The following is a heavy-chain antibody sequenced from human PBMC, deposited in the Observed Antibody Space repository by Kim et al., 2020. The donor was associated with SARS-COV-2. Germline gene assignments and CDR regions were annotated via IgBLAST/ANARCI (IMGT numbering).Heavy chain of an antibody. Sequence: GGSLRLSCAASGFTFSSYAMSWVRQAPGKGLEWVSVIYSGGSSTYYADSVKGRFTISRDNSKNTLYLQMNSLRAEDTAVYYCAKGGIAAAGTIFPPYYFDYWGQGTLVTVSS. CDR3: AKGGIAAAGTIFPPYYFDY. CDR1: GFTFSSYA. J-gene: IGHJ4*02. D-gene: IGHD6-13*01. V-gene: IGHV3-23*03. CDR2: IYSGGSST.